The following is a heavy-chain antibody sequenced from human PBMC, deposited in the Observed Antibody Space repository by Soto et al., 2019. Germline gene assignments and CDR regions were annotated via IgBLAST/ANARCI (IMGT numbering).Heavy chain of an antibody. CDR1: GFTFSNAW. Sequence: EAQLGESGGGLVTPGGSLRLSCEASGFTFSNAWMNWVRQAPGKGLEWVGLIKMKSEGATTHYAAPVNGRFTISRDDSKKILYLQMSSLKTVDTAVYYCTTLGSHYYYHNFDVWGQGTTVAVSS. CDR3: TTLGSHYYYHNFDV. J-gene: IGHJ6*02. CDR2: IKMKSEGATT. V-gene: IGHV3-15*07.